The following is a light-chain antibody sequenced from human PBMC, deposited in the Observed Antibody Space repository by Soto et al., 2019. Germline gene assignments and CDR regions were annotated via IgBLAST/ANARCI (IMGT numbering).Light chain of an antibody. Sequence: EIVLTQSPGTLSLSPGERATLSCRASQYMTRTYIAWYQQKPGQAPRLLIYAASNRATGIPDKFSGSGSGTDYSLTITRLEPEGSAVYYCHQYDKAPQTFGQGTKVDIK. CDR1: QYMTRTY. CDR2: AAS. J-gene: IGKJ2*01. V-gene: IGKV3-20*01. CDR3: HQYDKAPQT.